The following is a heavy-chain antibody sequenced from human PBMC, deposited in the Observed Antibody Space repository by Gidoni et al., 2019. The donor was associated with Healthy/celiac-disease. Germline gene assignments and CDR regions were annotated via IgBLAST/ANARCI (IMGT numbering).Heavy chain of an antibody. D-gene: IGHD2-15*01. Sequence: QVQLQQWGAGLLKPSETLSLTCAVYGGSFSGYYWSWIRQPPGKGLEWIGEINHSGSTNYNPSLKSRVTISVDTSKNQFSLKLSSVTAADTAVYYCARGHRQSDIVVVVAARWDAFDIWGQGTMVTVSS. V-gene: IGHV4-34*01. CDR2: INHSGST. CDR3: ARGHRQSDIVVVVAARWDAFDI. J-gene: IGHJ3*02. CDR1: GGSFSGYY.